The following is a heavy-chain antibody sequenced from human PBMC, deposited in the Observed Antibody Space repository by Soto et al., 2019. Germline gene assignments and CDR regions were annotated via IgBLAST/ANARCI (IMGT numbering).Heavy chain of an antibody. CDR1: GFSFENFG. J-gene: IGHJ5*02. CDR3: AKNQGVELVPLATVDWFDP. V-gene: IGHV3-23*01. D-gene: IGHD1-26*01. CDR2: ISGSGFKK. Sequence: PGGSLRLSCAACGFSFENFGMSWVRQDPGKGLEWISSISGSGFKKYYADSVKGRFTIPRDNSKSTVYLELNNLSAEDTAVYHCAKNQGVELVPLATVDWFDPWGQGSVVTVSS.